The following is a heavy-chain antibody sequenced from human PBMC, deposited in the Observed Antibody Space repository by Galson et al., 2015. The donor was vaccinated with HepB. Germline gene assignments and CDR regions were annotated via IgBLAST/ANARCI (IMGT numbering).Heavy chain of an antibody. V-gene: IGHV4-59*01. CDR1: GGSISSYY. CDR3: ARDREGIAVASSGGWFDP. J-gene: IGHJ5*02. D-gene: IGHD6-19*01. Sequence: ETLSLTCTVSGGSISSYYWSWIRQPPGKGLEWIGYIYYSGNTNYNPSLEGRVTISVDTSKNQFSLKLSSVTAADTAMYYCARDREGIAVASSGGWFDPWGQGTLVTVSS. CDR2: IYYSGNT.